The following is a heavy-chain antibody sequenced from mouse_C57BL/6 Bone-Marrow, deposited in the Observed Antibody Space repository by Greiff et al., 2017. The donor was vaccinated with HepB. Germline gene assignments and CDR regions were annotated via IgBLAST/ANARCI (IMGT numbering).Heavy chain of an antibody. CDR3: AREWATDGYFDV. CDR2: IWSGGST. CDR1: GFSLTSYG. Sequence: QVQLQQSGPGLVQPSQSLSITCTVSGFSLTSYGVHWVRQSPGKGLEWLGVIWSGGSTDYNAVFISRLSISKDNSKSQVFLKMNSLQADDTAIYYCAREWATDGYFDVWGTGTTVTVSS. J-gene: IGHJ1*03. D-gene: IGHD3-1*01. V-gene: IGHV2-2*01.